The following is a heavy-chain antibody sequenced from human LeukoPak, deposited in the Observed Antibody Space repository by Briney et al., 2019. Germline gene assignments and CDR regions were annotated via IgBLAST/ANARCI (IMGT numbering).Heavy chain of an antibody. CDR1: GYTFTSYG. CDR2: VSAYNGNT. V-gene: IGHV1-18*01. Sequence: WASVRVSCKASGYTFTSYGMSWVRQAPGQGLEWMGWVSAYNGNTNYARKLQGRVTMATDTSTSTAYMELRSLRSDDTAVYYCARLQAYCGGDCLYYFDYWGQGTLVTVSS. D-gene: IGHD2-21*01. CDR3: ARLQAYCGGDCLYYFDY. J-gene: IGHJ4*02.